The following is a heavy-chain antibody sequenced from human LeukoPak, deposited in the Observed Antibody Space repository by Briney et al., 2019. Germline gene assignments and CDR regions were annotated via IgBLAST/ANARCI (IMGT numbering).Heavy chain of an antibody. CDR1: GFTFSSYW. D-gene: IGHD6-19*01. CDR3: ARDVVAVAGSYYYYGMDV. Sequence: PGGSLRLSCAASGFTFSSYWMHWVRQAPGKGLEWVAVISYDGSNKYYADSVKGRFTISRDNSKNTLYLQMNSLRAEDTAVYYCARDVVAVAGSYYYYGMDVWGQGTTVTVSS. J-gene: IGHJ6*02. V-gene: IGHV3-30-3*01. CDR2: ISYDGSNK.